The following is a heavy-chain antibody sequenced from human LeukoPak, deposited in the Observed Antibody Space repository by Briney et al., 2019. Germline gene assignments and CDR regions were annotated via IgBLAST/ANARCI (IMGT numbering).Heavy chain of an antibody. D-gene: IGHD2-2*02. CDR2: ISGGGDST. Sequence: PGGSLRLSCAAPRFTFTNYAMSWVRQAPGKGLEWVSGISGGGDSTYYADSVKGRFTISRDNAKNTLYLQMNSLRAEDTAVYYCARARYCSSSSCYIDYWGQGTLVTVS. CDR3: ARARYCSSSSCYIDY. CDR1: RFTFTNYA. J-gene: IGHJ4*02. V-gene: IGHV3-23*01.